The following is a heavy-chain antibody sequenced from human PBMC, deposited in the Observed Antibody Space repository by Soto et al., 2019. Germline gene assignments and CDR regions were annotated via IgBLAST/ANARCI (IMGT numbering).Heavy chain of an antibody. J-gene: IGHJ4*02. V-gene: IGHV3-48*02. CDR1: GFTFSSYS. CDR3: ARALPPGYDLGDY. CDR2: ISSGSGTI. Sequence: EEQLVESGGGLVQPGGSLRLSCAASGFTFSSYSMNWVRQAPGKGLEWVSYISSGSGTIYYADSVKGRFTISRDNAKNSLFLQMNSLRDEDTAVYYCARALPPGYDLGDYWGQGTLVTVSS. D-gene: IGHD5-12*01.